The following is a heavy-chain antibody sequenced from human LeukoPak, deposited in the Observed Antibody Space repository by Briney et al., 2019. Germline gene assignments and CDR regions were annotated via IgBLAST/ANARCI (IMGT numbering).Heavy chain of an antibody. CDR2: IWYDGSNK. CDR1: GFTFSSYG. J-gene: IGHJ4*02. V-gene: IGHV3-33*01. CDR3: ARDLRWPGYFDY. D-gene: IGHD5-24*01. Sequence: LPGGSLRLSCAASGFTFSSYGMHWVRQAPGKGLEWVAVIWYDGSNKYYADSVKGRFTISRDNSKNTLYLQMNSLRAEDTAVYYCARDLRWPGYFDYWGQGTLVTVSS.